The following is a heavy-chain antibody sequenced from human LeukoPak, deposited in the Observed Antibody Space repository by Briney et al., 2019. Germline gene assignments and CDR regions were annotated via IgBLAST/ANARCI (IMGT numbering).Heavy chain of an antibody. CDR3: ARNASTMIVPGGWFDP. D-gene: IGHD3-22*01. V-gene: IGHV4-39*01. Sequence: SETLSLTCTVSGGSIRSSGYYWGWLRQPPGKGLEWIGSIYYSGSTSYTPSLNRRVTMTVDTSQNQFSLKLSSVTAADTAVYYCARNASTMIVPGGWFDPWGQGPLVTVSS. CDR1: GGSIRSSGYY. J-gene: IGHJ5*02. CDR2: IYYSGST.